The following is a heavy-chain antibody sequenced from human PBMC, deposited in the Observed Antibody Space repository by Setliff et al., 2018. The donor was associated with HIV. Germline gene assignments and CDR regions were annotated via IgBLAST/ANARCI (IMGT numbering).Heavy chain of an antibody. J-gene: IGHJ4*02. V-gene: IGHV3-15*01. Sequence: PGGSLRLSCAASGFSFGSHSMAWVRQAPGKGLEWVGRIKSETHGGTADYAEPVKGRFTMSRDDSRNTLYLQMNSLRTEDTAVYYCLTVGANPDYWGQGTLVTVSS. CDR1: GFSFGSHS. D-gene: IGHD1-26*01. CDR2: IKSETHGGTA. CDR3: LTVGANPDY.